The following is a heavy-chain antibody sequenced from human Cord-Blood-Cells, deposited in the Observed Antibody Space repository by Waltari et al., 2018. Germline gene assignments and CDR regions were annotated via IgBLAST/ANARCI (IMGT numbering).Heavy chain of an antibody. J-gene: IGHJ3*02. V-gene: IGHV1-2*02. CDR2: INPNSGGT. D-gene: IGHD3-3*01. CDR1: GYTFTGYY. Sequence: QVQLVQSGAEVKKPGASVKVSCKASGYTFTGYYMHWVLQAPGQGLEWMGWINPNSGGTNYAQKFQGRVTMTRDTSISTAYMELSRLRSDDTAVYYCASALNYDFWSGYYAFDIWGQGTMVTVSS. CDR3: ASALNYDFWSGYYAFDI.